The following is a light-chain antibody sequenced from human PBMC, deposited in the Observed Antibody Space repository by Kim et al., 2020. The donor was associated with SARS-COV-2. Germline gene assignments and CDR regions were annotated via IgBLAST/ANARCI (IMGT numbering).Light chain of an antibody. CDR3: SSYTNRFTYV. J-gene: IGLJ1*01. V-gene: IGLV2-14*03. CDR2: NVS. CDR1: SSDVGGYAY. Sequence: QSVLTQPASVSGSPGQSITISCTGTSSDVGGYAYVAWYQQHPGKAPKLMIYNVSNRPSGVSNRFSGSKSGNTASLTISGLQADDEADYYCSSYTNRFTYVFGTGTKVTVL.